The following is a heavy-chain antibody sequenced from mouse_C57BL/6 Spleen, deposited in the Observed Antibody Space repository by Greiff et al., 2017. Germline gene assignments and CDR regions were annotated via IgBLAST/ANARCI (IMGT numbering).Heavy chain of an antibody. CDR3: TRDITTVVGARFAY. CDR1: GYTFTSYW. D-gene: IGHD1-1*01. V-gene: IGHV1-5*01. J-gene: IGHJ3*01. CDR2: IYPGNSDT. Sequence: EVQLKESGTVLARPGASVKMSCKTSGYTFTSYWMHWVKQRPGQGLEWIGAIYPGNSDTSYNQKFKGKAKLTAVTSASTAYMELSSLTNEDSAVYYCTRDITTVVGARFAYWGQGTLVTVSA.